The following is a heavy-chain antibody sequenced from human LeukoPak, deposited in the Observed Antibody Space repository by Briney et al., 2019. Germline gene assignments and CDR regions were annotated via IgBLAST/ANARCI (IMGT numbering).Heavy chain of an antibody. CDR1: GGSISSSNW. CDR3: ARGSGWLLLHFFDY. Sequence: PSETLSLTCAVSGGSISSSNWWSWVRQPPGKGLEWIGGIYHSGSTNYNPSLKSRVTISVDKSKNQFSLKLSSVTAADTAVYYCARGSGWLLLHFFDYWGQGTLVTVSS. J-gene: IGHJ4*02. V-gene: IGHV4-4*02. CDR2: IYHSGST. D-gene: IGHD3-22*01.